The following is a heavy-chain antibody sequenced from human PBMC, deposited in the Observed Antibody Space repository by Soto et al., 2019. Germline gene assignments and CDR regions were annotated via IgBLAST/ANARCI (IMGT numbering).Heavy chain of an antibody. J-gene: IGHJ4*02. Sequence: EVQPVESGGGLVHLGGSRRLSCAASGFTFSSYWMTWVRQAPGKGLEWVANIKHDGREKYYVDSVKGRFTISRDNARNSVFLEMKSLRAEDTAVYSCVRDRSGSYLEGFDYWGQGTLVTVSS. D-gene: IGHD1-26*01. CDR2: IKHDGREK. CDR3: VRDRSGSYLEGFDY. CDR1: GFTFSSYW. V-gene: IGHV3-7*01.